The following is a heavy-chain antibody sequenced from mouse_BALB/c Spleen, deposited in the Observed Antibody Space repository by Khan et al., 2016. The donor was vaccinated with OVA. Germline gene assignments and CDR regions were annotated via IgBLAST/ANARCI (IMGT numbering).Heavy chain of an antibody. CDR2: ISYSGNT. CDR1: GFSITSDYA. V-gene: IGHV3-2*02. D-gene: IGHD2-3*01. J-gene: IGHJ2*01. CDR3: ARKDGGDFDC. Sequence: EVELVESGPGLVKPSQSLSLTCTVSGFSITSDYAWNWIRQFPGNQLECMGFISYSGNTTYNPSLKSRISITRDTSKNQFFLQGKSGTSGDTDTDYCARKDGGDFDCWGQGTTLTVSS.